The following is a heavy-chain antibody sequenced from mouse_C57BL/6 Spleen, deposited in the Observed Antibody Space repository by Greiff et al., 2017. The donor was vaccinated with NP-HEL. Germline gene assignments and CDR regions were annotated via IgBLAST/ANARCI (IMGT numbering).Heavy chain of an antibody. CDR3: ARHEERGYYGSSWFAY. CDR1: GYTFTSYW. V-gene: IGHV1-50*01. CDR2: IDPSDSYT. D-gene: IGHD1-1*01. Sequence: VQLQQPGAELVKPGASVKLSCKASGYTFTSYWMQWVKQRPGQGLEWIGEIDPSDSYTNYNQKFKGKATLTVDTSSSTVYMELSRLTSEDSAVYFCARHEERGYYGSSWFAYWGQGTLVTVSA. J-gene: IGHJ3*01.